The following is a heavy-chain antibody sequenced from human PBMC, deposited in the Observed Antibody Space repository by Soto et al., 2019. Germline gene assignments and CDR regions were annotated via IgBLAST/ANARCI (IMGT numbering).Heavy chain of an antibody. J-gene: IGHJ6*02. CDR3: ARDRQCSGGSCYSAYYGMDV. Sequence: QVQLVESGGGVVQPGRSLRLSCAASGFTFSGYGMHWVRQAPGKGLEWVANIWYDGDNKYYADSVKGRFTISRDNSKNTLDLQMISLRAEATAVYYCARDRQCSGGSCYSAYYGMDVWGRGTTVTVSS. V-gene: IGHV3-33*01. CDR1: GFTFSGYG. CDR2: IWYDGDNK. D-gene: IGHD2-15*01.